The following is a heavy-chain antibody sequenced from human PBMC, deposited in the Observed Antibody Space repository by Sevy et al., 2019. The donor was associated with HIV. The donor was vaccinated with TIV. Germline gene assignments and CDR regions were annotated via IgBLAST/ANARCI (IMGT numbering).Heavy chain of an antibody. Sequence: GGSLRLSCAVSGFSFDSYGMTWVRQAPGKGLEWVSAISGSGGSTYYADSVKGRFTISRDNSKNTLYLQMNSLRAEDTAVYYCAKTGPAAGTYFDYWGQGTLVTVSS. J-gene: IGHJ4*02. CDR3: AKTGPAAGTYFDY. V-gene: IGHV3-23*01. D-gene: IGHD6-13*01. CDR1: GFSFDSYG. CDR2: ISGSGGST.